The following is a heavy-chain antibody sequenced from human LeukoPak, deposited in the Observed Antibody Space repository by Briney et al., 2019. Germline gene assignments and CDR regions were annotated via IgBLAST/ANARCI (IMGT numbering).Heavy chain of an antibody. CDR3: AKDQDYAHDY. J-gene: IGHJ4*02. CDR1: GFTFGGYG. D-gene: IGHD4-17*01. CDR2: ISYDGSNK. V-gene: IGHV3-30*18. Sequence: GSLRLSCAASGFTFGGYGMHWVRQAPGKGLEWVAVISYDGSNKYYADSVKGRFTISRDNSKNTLYLQMNSLRAEDTAVYYCAKDQDYAHDYWGQGTLVTVSS.